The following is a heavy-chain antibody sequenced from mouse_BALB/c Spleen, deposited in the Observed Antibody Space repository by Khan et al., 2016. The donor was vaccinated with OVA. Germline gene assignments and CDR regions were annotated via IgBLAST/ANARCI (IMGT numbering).Heavy chain of an antibody. J-gene: IGHJ4*01. CDR3: TRPIYYYDAMDY. CDR2: IDPANGNS. CDR1: GFTIKDTY. Sequence: VQLQQSGAELVKPGASVKLSCTASGFTIKDTYIHWVKQRPEQGLEWIGRIDPANGNSKYDPRFQGKATLTADTSSNTAYLQLSILTSEDAAVYYCTRPIYYYDAMDYWGQGTSVTVSS. D-gene: IGHD1-1*01. V-gene: IGHV14-3*02.